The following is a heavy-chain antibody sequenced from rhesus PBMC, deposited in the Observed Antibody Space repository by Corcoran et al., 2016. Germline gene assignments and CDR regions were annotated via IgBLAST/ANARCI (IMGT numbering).Heavy chain of an antibody. CDR2: IYGSSGNT. CDR3: ATRGEYSHVFDY. CDR1: GGSISSGYD. D-gene: IGHD4-23*01. Sequence: QVQLQESGPGVVKPSETLSLTCAVSGGSISSGYDWSWIRQPPGKGLEWIGDIYGSSGNTNYNPSLKNRGTISKDAAKNQFSLKLSSVTAADTSVYYCATRGEYSHVFDYWGQGVLVTVSS. V-gene: IGHV4-76*01. J-gene: IGHJ4*01.